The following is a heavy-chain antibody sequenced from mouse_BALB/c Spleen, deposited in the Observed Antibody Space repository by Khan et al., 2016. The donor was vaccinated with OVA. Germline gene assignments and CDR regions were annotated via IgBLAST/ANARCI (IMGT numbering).Heavy chain of an antibody. V-gene: IGHV2-6-1*01. CDR2: IWSAGST. Sequence: VQLVESGPGLVAPSQSLSITCTISGFSLTNYGIHWVRQPPGKGLEWLVVIWSAGSTTYNSALKSRLTISKDNSKSQVFLKMNSLQTDDTAVYFYTRQPYYHDNIKDHGGKGTSVNVTS. CDR3: TRQPYYHDNIKDH. CDR1: GFSLTNYG. J-gene: IGHJ4*01. D-gene: IGHD2-10*01.